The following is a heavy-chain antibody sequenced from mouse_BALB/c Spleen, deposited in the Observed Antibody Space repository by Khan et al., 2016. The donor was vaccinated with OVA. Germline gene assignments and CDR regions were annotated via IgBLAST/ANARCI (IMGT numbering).Heavy chain of an antibody. CDR3: ARGARATYYFDY. CDR2: ISYDGSD. J-gene: IGHJ2*03. V-gene: IGHV3-6*02. D-gene: IGHD3-1*01. Sequence: EVQLQESGPGLVKPSQSLSLTCSVTGYSITSGYYWNWIRQFPGNKLEWMGYISYDGSDNCNPSLKNRFSITRDTSKNQFFLKLKSVTTEDTATYYWARGARATYYFDYWGQGTSLTVSS. CDR1: GYSITSGYY.